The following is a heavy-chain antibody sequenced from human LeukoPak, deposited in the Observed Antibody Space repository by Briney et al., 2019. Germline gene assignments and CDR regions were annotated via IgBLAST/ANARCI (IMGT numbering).Heavy chain of an antibody. CDR1: GFTFSSCA. D-gene: IGHD6-13*01. V-gene: IGHV3-48*01. Sequence: GGSLRLSCAASGFTFSSCAMSWVRQAPGKGLEWVSYISSRSATIYYADSVKGRFTISRDNAKNSLYLQMNSLRAEDTAVYYCARDPLSSSSFDLWGQGTLVTVSS. CDR2: ISSRSATI. CDR3: ARDPLSSSSFDL. J-gene: IGHJ4*02.